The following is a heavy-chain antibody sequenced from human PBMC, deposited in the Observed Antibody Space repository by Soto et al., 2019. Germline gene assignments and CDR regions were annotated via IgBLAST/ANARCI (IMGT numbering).Heavy chain of an antibody. J-gene: IGHJ4*02. CDR3: VSIAARPY. D-gene: IGHD6-6*01. V-gene: IGHV4-39*01. Sequence: SETLSLTCTVSGGSISSSSYYWGWIRQPPGKGLEWIGSIYYSGSTYYNPSLKSRVTISVDTSKNQFSLKLSSVTAADTAVYYCVSIAARPYWGQGTLVTVSS. CDR2: IYYSGST. CDR1: GGSISSSSYY.